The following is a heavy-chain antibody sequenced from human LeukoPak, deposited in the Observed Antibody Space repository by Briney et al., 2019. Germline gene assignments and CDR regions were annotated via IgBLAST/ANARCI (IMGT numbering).Heavy chain of an antibody. Sequence: GXXXXXXCKGXGYSFTSYWIXWVRQMPGKGLEXMGIIYPGDSDTRYSPSFQGQVTISADKSNSTAYLQWSSLKASDTAMYYCARSPYGSGSYYSGYWGQGTLVTVSS. V-gene: IGHV5-51*01. CDR1: GYSFTSYW. CDR2: IYPGDSDT. J-gene: IGHJ4*02. CDR3: ARSPYGSGSYYSGY. D-gene: IGHD3-10*01.